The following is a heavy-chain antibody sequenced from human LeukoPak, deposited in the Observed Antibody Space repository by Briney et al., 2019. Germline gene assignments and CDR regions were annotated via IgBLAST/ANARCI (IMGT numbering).Heavy chain of an antibody. V-gene: IGHV4-59*08. D-gene: IGHD5-18*01. CDR2: IYYSGST. Sequence: SETLSLTCTVSGGSISSYYWSWIRQPPGKGLEWIGYIYYSGSTNYNPSLKSRVTISVDTSKNQFSLRLSSVTAADTAVYYCARAPVRIQLWEDWGQGTLVTVSS. CDR3: ARAPVRIQLWED. J-gene: IGHJ4*02. CDR1: GGSISSYY.